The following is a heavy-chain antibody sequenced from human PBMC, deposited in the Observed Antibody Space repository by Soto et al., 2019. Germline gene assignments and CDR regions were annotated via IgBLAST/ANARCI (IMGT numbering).Heavy chain of an antibody. CDR2: VSWNSGSI. Sequence: EVQLVESGGGLVQPGRSLRLSCAASGFTCDDYAMHGVRQAPGKSLALVSGVSWNSGSIGYSDSVKGRFTIYRDNPKNSPYLQMNSLRAEDTALYYCANDLEVVRTRFLEWFGAMDVRGEGTTLNVSS. CDR3: ANDLEVVRTRFLEWFGAMDV. CDR1: GFTCDDYA. V-gene: IGHV3-9*01. J-gene: IGHJ6*01. D-gene: IGHD3-3*01.